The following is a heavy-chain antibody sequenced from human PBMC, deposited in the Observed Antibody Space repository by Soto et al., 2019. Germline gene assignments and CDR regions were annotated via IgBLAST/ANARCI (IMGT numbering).Heavy chain of an antibody. CDR1: GFTFSSYA. V-gene: IGHV3-30-3*01. CDR2: ISYDGSNK. Sequence: QVQLVESGGGVVQPGRSLRLSCAASGFTFSSYAMHWVRQAPGKGLEWVAVISYDGSNKYYADSVKGRFTISRDNSKNTLYLQMNSLRAEDTAVYYCARVVSEPYSSSEAYGMDVWGQGTTVTVSS. CDR3: ARVVSEPYSSSEAYGMDV. J-gene: IGHJ6*02. D-gene: IGHD6-6*01.